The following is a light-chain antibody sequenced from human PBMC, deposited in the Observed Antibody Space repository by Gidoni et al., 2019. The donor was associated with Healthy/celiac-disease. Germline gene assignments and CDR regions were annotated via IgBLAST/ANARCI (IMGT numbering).Light chain of an antibody. V-gene: IGKV1-39*01. CDR2: AAS. Sequence: DIQMTQPPSSLSASVGDRVTITCRASQSISSYLNWYQQKPGKAPKLLIYAASSLQSGVPSRFSGSGSGTDFTLTIRSLQPEDFSTYYCQQSYSIITFGQGTRLEIK. J-gene: IGKJ5*01. CDR3: QQSYSIIT. CDR1: QSISSY.